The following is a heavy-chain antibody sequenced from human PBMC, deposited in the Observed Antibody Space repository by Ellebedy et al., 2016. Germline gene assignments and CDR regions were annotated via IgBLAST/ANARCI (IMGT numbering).Heavy chain of an antibody. Sequence: GGSLRLSXAASGFTFSSYGMHWVRQAPGKGLEWVAVISYDGSNKYYADSVKGRFTISRDNSKNTLYLQMNSLRAEDTAVYYCAKAPYDYVWGSPLGYWGQGTLVTVSS. J-gene: IGHJ4*02. D-gene: IGHD3-16*01. CDR1: GFTFSSYG. CDR3: AKAPYDYVWGSPLGY. V-gene: IGHV3-30*18. CDR2: ISYDGSNK.